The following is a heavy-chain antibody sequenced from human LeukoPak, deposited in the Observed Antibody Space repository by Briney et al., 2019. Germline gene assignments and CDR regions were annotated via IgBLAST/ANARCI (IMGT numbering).Heavy chain of an antibody. V-gene: IGHV3-48*02. Sequence: GGSLRLSCAASGFTFSSYSMNWVRQAPGKGLEGVSYISSSSSSTIYYADSVKGRFTISRDNAKNSLYLQMNSLRDEDTAVYYCARDGGRLGSYFGYWGQGTLVTVSS. CDR3: ARDGGRLGSYFGY. J-gene: IGHJ4*02. CDR1: GFTFSSYS. CDR2: ISSSSSSTI. D-gene: IGHD3-16*01.